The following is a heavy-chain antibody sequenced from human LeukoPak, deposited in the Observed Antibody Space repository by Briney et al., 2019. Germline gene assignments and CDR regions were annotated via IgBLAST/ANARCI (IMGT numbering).Heavy chain of an antibody. J-gene: IGHJ4*02. V-gene: IGHV4-34*01. Sequence: SETLSLTCAVYGGSFSGYYWSWIRQPPGKGLEWIGEINHSGSTNYNPSLKSRVTISVDTSKNQFSLKLSSVTAADTAVYYCARSSGWYGWDYFDYWGQGTLVTVSS. D-gene: IGHD6-19*01. CDR2: INHSGST. CDR3: ARSSGWYGWDYFDY. CDR1: GGSFSGYY.